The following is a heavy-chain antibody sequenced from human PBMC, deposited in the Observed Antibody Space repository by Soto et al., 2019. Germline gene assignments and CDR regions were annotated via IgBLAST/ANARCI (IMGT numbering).Heavy chain of an antibody. CDR1: GGSISSYY. D-gene: IGHD2-15*01. Sequence: SETLSLTCTVSGGSISSYYWSWIRQPPGKGLEWIGYIYYSGSTNYNPSLKSRVTISVDTSKNQFSLKLTSVTAADTAVYHCARDKHSWPFWGQGTLVTVSS. V-gene: IGHV4-59*01. CDR2: IYYSGST. CDR3: ARDKHSWPF. J-gene: IGHJ4*02.